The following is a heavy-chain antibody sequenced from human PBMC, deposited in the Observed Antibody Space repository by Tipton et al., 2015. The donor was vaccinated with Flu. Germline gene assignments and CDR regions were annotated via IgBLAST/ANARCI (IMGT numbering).Heavy chain of an antibody. D-gene: IGHD2-15*01. CDR2: ISYDGSNK. V-gene: IGHV3-30*18. CDR1: GFTFSSYG. J-gene: IGHJ4*02. Sequence: CAASGFTFSSYGMHWVRQAPGKGLEWVAVISYDGSNKYYADSVKGRFTISRDNSKNTLYLQMNSLRAEDTAAYYCAKDGEDCSGGSCYWGYFDYWGQGTLVTVSS. CDR3: AKDGEDCSGGSCYWGYFDY.